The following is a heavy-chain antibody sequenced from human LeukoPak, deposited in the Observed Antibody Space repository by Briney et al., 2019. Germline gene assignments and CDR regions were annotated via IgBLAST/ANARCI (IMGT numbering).Heavy chain of an antibody. CDR3: ARVGYSSGGYRGDAFDI. J-gene: IGHJ3*02. V-gene: IGHV3-7*01. CDR2: IKQDGSEK. CDR1: GFTFSSYW. Sequence: GGSLRLSYAASGFTFSSYWMSWVRQAPGKGLEWVANIKQDGSEKYYVDSVKGRFTISRDNAKNSLYLQMNSLRAEDTAVYYCARVGYSSGGYRGDAFDIWGQGTMVTVSS. D-gene: IGHD6-19*01.